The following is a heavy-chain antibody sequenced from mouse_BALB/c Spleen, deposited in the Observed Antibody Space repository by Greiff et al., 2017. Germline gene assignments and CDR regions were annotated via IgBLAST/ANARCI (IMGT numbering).Heavy chain of an antibody. V-gene: IGHV5-12-1*01. Sequence: EVKVVESGGGLVKPGGSLKLSCAASGFAFSSSDMSWVRQTPEKRLEWVAYISSGGGSTYYPDTVKGRFTISRDNAKNTLYLQMSSLKSEDTAMYYCASVAPYYGSTYNYFDYWGQGTTLTVSS. J-gene: IGHJ2*01. CDR1: GFAFSSSD. CDR3: ASVAPYYGSTYNYFDY. CDR2: ISSGGGST. D-gene: IGHD1-1*01.